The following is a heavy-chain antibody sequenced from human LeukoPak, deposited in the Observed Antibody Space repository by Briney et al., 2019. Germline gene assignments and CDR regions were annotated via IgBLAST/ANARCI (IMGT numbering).Heavy chain of an antibody. D-gene: IGHD6-19*01. V-gene: IGHV4-59*01. CDR3: ARDGPQGVGWLDY. CDR2: IYYSGST. Sequence: SETLSLTCTVSGGSISSYYWSWIRQPPGKGLEWIGYIYYSGSTNYNPSLKSRVTISVDTSKTHFSLKLNSVTAADTAVYYCARDGPQGVGWLDYWGQGTLITVSS. CDR1: GGSISSYY. J-gene: IGHJ4*02.